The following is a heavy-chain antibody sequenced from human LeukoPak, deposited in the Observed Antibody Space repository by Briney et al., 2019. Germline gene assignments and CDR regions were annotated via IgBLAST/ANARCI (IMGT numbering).Heavy chain of an antibody. CDR3: ARMGCSSTNSDASDI. CDR2: IDWDDDK. Sequence: GSGPTLVNPTQTLTLTCTFSGFSLSTSGMCVSWIRQPPGKALEWLARIDWDDDKYYGTSLKTRLTISKDTSKNQVVLTMTNMDPVDTATYYCARMGCSSTNSDASDIWGQGTMVTVSS. CDR1: GFSLSTSGMC. D-gene: IGHD2-2*01. V-gene: IGHV2-70*11. J-gene: IGHJ3*02.